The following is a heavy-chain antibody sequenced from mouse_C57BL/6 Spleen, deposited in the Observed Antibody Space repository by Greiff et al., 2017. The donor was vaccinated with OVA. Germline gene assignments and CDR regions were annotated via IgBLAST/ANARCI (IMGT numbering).Heavy chain of an antibody. D-gene: IGHD2-3*01. J-gene: IGHJ3*01. Sequence: QVQLKQSGAELARPGASVKLSCKASGYTFTSYGISWVKQRTGQGLEWIGEIYPRSGNTYYNEKFKGKATLTADKSSSTAYMELRSLTSEDSAVYFCAREGNDGYRFADWGQGTLVTVSA. CDR2: IYPRSGNT. V-gene: IGHV1-81*01. CDR3: AREGNDGYRFAD. CDR1: GYTFTSYG.